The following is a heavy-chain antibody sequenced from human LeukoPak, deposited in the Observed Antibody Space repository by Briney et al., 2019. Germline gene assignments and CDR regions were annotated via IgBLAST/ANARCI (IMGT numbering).Heavy chain of an antibody. J-gene: IGHJ4*02. CDR1: GGTFSSYA. Sequence: SAKVSCKASGGTFSSYAISWVRQAPGQGLEWMGRIIPILGIANYAQKFQGRVTITADKSTSTAYMELSSLRSEDTAVYYCASFAPYYYDSSGHSFDYWGQGTLVTVSS. CDR3: ASFAPYYYDSSGHSFDY. D-gene: IGHD3-22*01. CDR2: IIPILGIA. V-gene: IGHV1-69*04.